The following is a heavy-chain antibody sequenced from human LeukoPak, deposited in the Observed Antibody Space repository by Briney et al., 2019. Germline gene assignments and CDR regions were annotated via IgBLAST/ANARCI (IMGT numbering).Heavy chain of an antibody. Sequence: PGGSLRLSCAASGFTFSSYAMSWVRQAPGKGLEWVSAISGSGGSTYYADSVKGRLTISRDNSKNTLYLQMNSLRAEDTAVYYCAKEGDYYDSSGLPNWFDPWGQGTLVTVSS. J-gene: IGHJ5*02. CDR1: GFTFSSYA. V-gene: IGHV3-23*01. D-gene: IGHD3-22*01. CDR3: AKEGDYYDSSGLPNWFDP. CDR2: ISGSGGST.